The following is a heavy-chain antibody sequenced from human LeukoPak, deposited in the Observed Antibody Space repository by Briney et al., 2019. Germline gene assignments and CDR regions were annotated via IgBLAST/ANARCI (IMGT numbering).Heavy chain of an antibody. Sequence: GGSLRLSCAASGFTFSSYGMHWVRQAPGKGLEWVAVISYDGSNKYYADSVKGRFTISRDNSKNTLYLQMNSLRPEDTAVYYCAKVTPVTTFSPSENDYWGQGTLVTVSS. J-gene: IGHJ4*02. V-gene: IGHV3-30*18. CDR2: ISYDGSNK. CDR3: AKVTPVTTFSPSENDY. D-gene: IGHD4-17*01. CDR1: GFTFSSYG.